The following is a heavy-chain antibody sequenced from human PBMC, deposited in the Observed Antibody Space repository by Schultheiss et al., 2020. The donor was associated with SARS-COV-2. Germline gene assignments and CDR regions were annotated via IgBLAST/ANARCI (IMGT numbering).Heavy chain of an antibody. D-gene: IGHD3-22*01. Sequence: SETLSLTCTVSGGSISSYYWSWIRQPPGKGLEWIGYIYYSGSTNYNPSLKSRVTISVDTSKNQFSLKLSSVTAADTAVYYCARDRPTLGSYYDSSGYYGWYFDLWGRGTLVTVSS. J-gene: IGHJ2*01. V-gene: IGHV4-59*12. CDR1: GGSISSYY. CDR3: ARDRPTLGSYYDSSGYYGWYFDL. CDR2: IYYSGST.